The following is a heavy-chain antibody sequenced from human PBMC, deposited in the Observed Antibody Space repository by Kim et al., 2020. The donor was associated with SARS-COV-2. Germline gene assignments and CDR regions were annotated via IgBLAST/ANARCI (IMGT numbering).Heavy chain of an antibody. CDR2: IDPSDSYT. CDR3: ARNPVRGVISPSLVYYGMDV. J-gene: IGHJ6*02. CDR1: GYSFTSYW. Sequence: GESLKISCKGSGYSFTSYWISWVRQMPGKGLEWMGRIDPSDSYTNYSPSFQGHVTISADKSISTAYLQWSSLKASDTAMYYCARNPVRGVISPSLVYYGMDVWGQGTTVTVSS. V-gene: IGHV5-10-1*01. D-gene: IGHD3-10*01.